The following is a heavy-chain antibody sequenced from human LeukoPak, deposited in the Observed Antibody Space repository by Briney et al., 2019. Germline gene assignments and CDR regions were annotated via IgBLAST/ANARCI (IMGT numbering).Heavy chain of an antibody. CDR1: GGSISSSSYY. J-gene: IGHJ4*02. CDR2: IYHSGST. CDR3: ARDEVGATRFDY. V-gene: IGHV4-39*07. Sequence: PSETLSLTCTVSGGSISSSSYYWGWILQPPGKGLEWIGSIYHSGSTYYNPSLKSRVTISVDTSKNQFSLKLSSVTAADTAVYYCARDEVGATRFDYWGQGTLVTVSS. D-gene: IGHD1-26*01.